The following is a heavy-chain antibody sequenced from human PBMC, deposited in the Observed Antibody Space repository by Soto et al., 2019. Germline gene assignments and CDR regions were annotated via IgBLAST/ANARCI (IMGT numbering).Heavy chain of an antibody. V-gene: IGHV3-74*01. CDR1: GFTFSSYW. Sequence: EGHLVESGGGLGQPGGSLRRSCAASGFTFSSYWMHWVRQVPGKGLLWVSRIDEYGSTINYADAVRDRFTISRDNARKTLYLEMNSLRAEDTALYCCTRDIGGKVAYWGPGTLVTVSS. J-gene: IGHJ4*02. CDR3: TRDIGGKVAY. D-gene: IGHD1-26*01. CDR2: IDEYGSTI.